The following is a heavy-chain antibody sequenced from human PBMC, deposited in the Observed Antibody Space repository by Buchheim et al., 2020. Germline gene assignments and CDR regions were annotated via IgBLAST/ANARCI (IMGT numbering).Heavy chain of an antibody. CDR3: AKEIVGATVDS. J-gene: IGHJ4*02. D-gene: IGHD1-26*01. CDR1: GFIFSSYV. CDR2: ISGSGGGT. Sequence: EVQLLESGGGLVQPGGSLRLSCAASGFIFSSYVMSWVRQAPGKGLEWVSGISGSGGGTYYADSVKGRFTISSDNSKNTLYLQMNSLRVEDTAVYYCAKEIVGATVDSWGQGTL. V-gene: IGHV3-23*01.